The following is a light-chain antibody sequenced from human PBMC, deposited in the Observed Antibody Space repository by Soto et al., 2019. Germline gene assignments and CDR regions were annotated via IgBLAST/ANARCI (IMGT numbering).Light chain of an antibody. V-gene: IGLV2-14*01. CDR2: EVS. J-gene: IGLJ1*01. CDR1: SSDVGGYNY. Sequence: QSAPTQPASVSGSPGQSITISCTGTSSDVGGYNYVSWYQQHPGKAPKLMIYEVSNRPSGVSNRFSGSKSGNTASLTISGLQAEDEADYYCSSYTSSSTLIPFGTGTKLTVL. CDR3: SSYTSSSTLIP.